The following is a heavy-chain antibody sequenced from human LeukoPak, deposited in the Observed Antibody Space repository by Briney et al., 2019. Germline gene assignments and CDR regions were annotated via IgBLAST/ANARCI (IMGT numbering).Heavy chain of an antibody. CDR1: GYTFTSYD. J-gene: IGHJ5*02. V-gene: IGHV1-8*03. D-gene: IGHD3-3*01. Sequence: ASVKVSCKASGYTFTSYDINWVRQATGQGLEWMGWMNPNSGNTGYAQKFQGRVTITRNTSICTAYMELSSLRSEDTAVYYCARGRYDFWSGYPGGWFAPWGQGTLVTVSS. CDR3: ARGRYDFWSGYPGGWFAP. CDR2: MNPNSGNT.